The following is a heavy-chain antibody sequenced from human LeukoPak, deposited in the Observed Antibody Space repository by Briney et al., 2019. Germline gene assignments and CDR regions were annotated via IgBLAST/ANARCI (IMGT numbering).Heavy chain of an antibody. CDR1: GFTFSSYA. D-gene: IGHD3-10*01. Sequence: PGGSLRLSCAASGFTFSSYAMHWVRQAPGKGLEWVVVISYDGSNKYYADSVKGRFTISRDNSKNTLYLQMNSLRAEDTAVYYCARDPVPPGTLDYWGQGTLVTVSS. CDR2: ISYDGSNK. V-gene: IGHV3-30-3*01. CDR3: ARDPVPPGTLDY. J-gene: IGHJ4*02.